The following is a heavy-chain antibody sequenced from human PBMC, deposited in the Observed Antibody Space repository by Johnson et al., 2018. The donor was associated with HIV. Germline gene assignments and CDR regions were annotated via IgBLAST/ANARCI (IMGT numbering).Heavy chain of an antibody. CDR3: ARVLVSGVSCYSDGFDI. CDR2: INWNGGST. V-gene: IGHV3-20*04. CDR1: GFTFDDYG. J-gene: IGHJ3*02. Sequence: EQLVESGGGVVRPGGSLRLSCAASGFTFDDYGMSWVRQAPETGLEWVSGINWNGGSTGYVDSVKGRFTISRDNAKNSLYLQMNSLRAEDTALDYCARVLVSGVSCYSDGFDIWGQGKMVTVSS. D-gene: IGHD2-15*01.